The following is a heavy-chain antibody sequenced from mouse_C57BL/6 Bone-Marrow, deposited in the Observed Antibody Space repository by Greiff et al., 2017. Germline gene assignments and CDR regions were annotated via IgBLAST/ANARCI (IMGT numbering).Heavy chain of an antibody. D-gene: IGHD2-4*01. CDR2: INPNYGTT. J-gene: IGHJ4*01. CDR3: ASGYDYDYSMDY. Sequence: VQLQQSGPELVKPGASVKISCKASGYSFTDYNMNWVKQSTGKSLEWIGVINPNYGTTSYNQKFKGKATLTVDQSSSTAYMQLNSLTSEESAVYYCASGYDYDYSMDYWGQGTSVTVSS. CDR1: GYSFTDYN. V-gene: IGHV1-39*01.